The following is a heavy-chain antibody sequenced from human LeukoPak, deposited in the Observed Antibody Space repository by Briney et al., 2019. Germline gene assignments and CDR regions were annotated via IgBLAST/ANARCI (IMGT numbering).Heavy chain of an antibody. CDR2: IWYDGSNK. CDR3: ARGRGFLEWLLPRTINIYFDY. Sequence: GGSLRLSCAASGFTFSSYGMHWVRQAPGKGLEWVAVIWYDGSNKYYADSVKGRFTISRDNSKNTLYLQMNSLRAEDTAVYYCARGRGFLEWLLPRTINIYFDYWGQGTLVTVSS. CDR1: GFTFSSYG. V-gene: IGHV3-33*01. J-gene: IGHJ4*02. D-gene: IGHD3-3*01.